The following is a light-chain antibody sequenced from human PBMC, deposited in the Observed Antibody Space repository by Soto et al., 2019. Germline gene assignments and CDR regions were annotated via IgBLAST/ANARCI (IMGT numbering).Light chain of an antibody. Sequence: DIQMTQSPSTLSGSVGDRVTITCRASQTISSWLAWYQQKPGKAPKLLIYKASTLKSWVPSRFSGSGSGTEFTLTISSLQPDDFATYYCQHYNSYSEEFGQGTKVDI. CDR2: KAS. CDR3: QHYNSYSEE. J-gene: IGKJ1*01. CDR1: QTISSW. V-gene: IGKV1-5*03.